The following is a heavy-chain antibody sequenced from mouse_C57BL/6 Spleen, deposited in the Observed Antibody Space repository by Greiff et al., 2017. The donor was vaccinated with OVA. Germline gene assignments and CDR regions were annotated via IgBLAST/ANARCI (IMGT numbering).Heavy chain of an antibody. V-gene: IGHV14-4*01. Sequence: EVMLVESGAELVRPGASVKLSCTASGFNIKDDYMHWVKQRPEQGLEWIGWIDPENGDTEYASKFQGKATITADTSSNTAYLQLSSLTSEDTAVYYCIQTAQAWFAYWGQGTLVTVSA. CDR1: GFNIKDDY. CDR2: IDPENGDT. CDR3: IQTAQAWFAY. J-gene: IGHJ3*01. D-gene: IGHD3-2*02.